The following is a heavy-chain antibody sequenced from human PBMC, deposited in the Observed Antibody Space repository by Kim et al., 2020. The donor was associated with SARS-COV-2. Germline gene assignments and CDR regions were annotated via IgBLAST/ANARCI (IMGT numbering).Heavy chain of an antibody. Sequence: SETLSLTCAVYGGSFSGYYWSWIRQPPGKGLEWIGEINHSGSTNYNPSLKSRVTISVDTSKNQFSLKLSSVTAADTAVYYCARGTMVRGENWGQGTLVTVSS. J-gene: IGHJ4*02. CDR2: INHSGST. D-gene: IGHD3-10*01. CDR3: ARGTMVRGEN. CDR1: GGSFSGYY. V-gene: IGHV4-34*01.